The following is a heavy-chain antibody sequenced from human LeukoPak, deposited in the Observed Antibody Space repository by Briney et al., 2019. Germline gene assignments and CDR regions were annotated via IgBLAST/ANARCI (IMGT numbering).Heavy chain of an antibody. V-gene: IGHV4-59*01. Sequence: SETLSLTCTVSGGSISNYYWSWIRQPPGKGLEWIGFTYYSGSTNYIPSLKSRVTISVDTSKNQFSLKLSSVTAADTAVYYCARDRGHYFDYWGQGTLVTVSS. CDR1: GGSISNYY. CDR3: ARDRGHYFDY. J-gene: IGHJ4*02. CDR2: TYYSGST.